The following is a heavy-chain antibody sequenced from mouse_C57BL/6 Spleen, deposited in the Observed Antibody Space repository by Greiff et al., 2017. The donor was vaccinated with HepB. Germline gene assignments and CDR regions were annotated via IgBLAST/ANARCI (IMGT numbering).Heavy chain of an antibody. V-gene: IGHV1-7*01. J-gene: IGHJ2*01. CDR3: AREDDYFDY. Sequence: QVQLQQSGAELAKPGASVKLSCKASGYTFTSYWMHWVKQRPGQGLEWIGYINPSSGYTKYNQKFKDQATLTADKSSSTAYMQLSSLTYEDSAVYYCAREDDYFDYWGQGTTLTVSS. CDR2: INPSSGYT. CDR1: GYTFTSYW. D-gene: IGHD2-3*01.